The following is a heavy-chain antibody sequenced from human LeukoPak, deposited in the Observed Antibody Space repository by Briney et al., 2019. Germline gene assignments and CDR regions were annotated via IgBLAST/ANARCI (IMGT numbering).Heavy chain of an antibody. CDR1: GYSISSDYY. Sequence: SETLSLTCAVSGYSISSDYYWGWIRQPPGKGLEWIGSIYQSGSTSYNPSLKSRVTISVDTSKNQFSLKLSPVTAADTAVYYCARNGSSGYMDSCGQGTLVTVSS. CDR2: IYQSGST. D-gene: IGHD3-22*01. V-gene: IGHV4-38-2*01. CDR3: ARNGSSGYMDS. J-gene: IGHJ4*02.